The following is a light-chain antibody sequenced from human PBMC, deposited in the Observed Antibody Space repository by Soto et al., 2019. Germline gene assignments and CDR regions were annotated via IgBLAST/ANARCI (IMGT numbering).Light chain of an antibody. CDR2: AAS. J-gene: IGKJ1*01. CDR3: QQSYSTPRT. V-gene: IGKV1-39*01. Sequence: DIQMTQSPSSLSASVGDRVTITCRASQYINTYLNWLQQKPGKAPELLIYAASSLQGGVPSRFSGSGSGTDFTLTISSLQPEDFATYYCQQSYSTPRTFGQGTKVEIK. CDR1: QYINTY.